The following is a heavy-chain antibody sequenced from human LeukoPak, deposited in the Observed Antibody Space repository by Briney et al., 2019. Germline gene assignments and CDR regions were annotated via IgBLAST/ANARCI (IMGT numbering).Heavy chain of an antibody. CDR1: GFTFSDYY. CDR2: ISGSGGST. CDR3: AKDDSGSLGFDY. Sequence: GGSLRLSCAASGFTFSDYYMSWIRQAPGEGLEWVSAISGSGGSTYYADSVKGRFTISRDNSKNTLYLQMNSLRAEDTAVYYCAKDDSGSLGFDYWGQGTLVTVSS. V-gene: IGHV3-23*01. D-gene: IGHD1-26*01. J-gene: IGHJ4*02.